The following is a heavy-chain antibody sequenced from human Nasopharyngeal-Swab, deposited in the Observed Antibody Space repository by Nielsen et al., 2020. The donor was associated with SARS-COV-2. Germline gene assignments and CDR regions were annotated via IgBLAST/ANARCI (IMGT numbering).Heavy chain of an antibody. V-gene: IGHV3-48*03. Sequence: GGSLRLSCAASGFTFSSYEMNWVRQAPGKGLEWVSYISSSGSTIYYADSVKGRFTISRDNAKNSLYLQMNSLRAEDTAVYYCARDWVTGDAFDIWGQGTMVTVSS. CDR2: ISSSGSTI. CDR3: ARDWVTGDAFDI. J-gene: IGHJ3*02. CDR1: GFTFSSYE. D-gene: IGHD2-21*02.